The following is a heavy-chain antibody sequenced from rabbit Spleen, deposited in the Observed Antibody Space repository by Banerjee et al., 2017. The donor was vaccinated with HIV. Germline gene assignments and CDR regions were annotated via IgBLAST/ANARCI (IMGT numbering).Heavy chain of an antibody. CDR2: IDTGSSGFT. V-gene: IGHV1S45*01. D-gene: IGHD4-1*01. J-gene: IGHJ3*01. Sequence: QEQLEESGGDLVKPGASLTLTCTASGFSFSSSDYMCWVRQAPGKGLEWIACIDTGSSGFTYSATWAKGRFTFSKTSSTTVTLQMTSLTAADTATYFCARDLAGVIGWNFGWWGQGTLVTVS. CDR3: ARDLAGVIGWNFGW. CDR1: GFSFSSSDY.